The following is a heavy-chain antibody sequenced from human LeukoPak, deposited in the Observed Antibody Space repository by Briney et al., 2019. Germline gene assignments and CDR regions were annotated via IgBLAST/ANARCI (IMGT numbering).Heavy chain of an antibody. V-gene: IGHV3-21*01. J-gene: IGHJ4*02. Sequence: GGSLRLSCAASGFAFTSFTMNWVRQAPGKGLEWVSSITSTSDYIYYADSVKGRFTISRDNAENSLYLHLNSLRAEDTAIYYCARTFYGDYVDFWGQGTLVTVSS. CDR1: GFAFTSFT. D-gene: IGHD4-17*01. CDR2: ITSTSDYI. CDR3: ARTFYGDYVDF.